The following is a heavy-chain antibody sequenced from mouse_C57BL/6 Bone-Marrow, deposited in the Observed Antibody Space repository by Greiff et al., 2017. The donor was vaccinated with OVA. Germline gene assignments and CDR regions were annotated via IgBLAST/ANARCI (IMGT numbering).Heavy chain of an antibody. CDR2: LNPNYGTT. Sequence: EVQLQQSGPELVKPGASVTISCKASGYSFPDYNMNWVQQSNGKSLEWIGVLNPNYGTTSYNQKFKGKATLTVDQSSSTAYMQLNSLTSEDAAVYYCARGRGCAYWGQGTLVTVSA. V-gene: IGHV1-39*01. J-gene: IGHJ3*01. CDR3: ARGRGCAY. CDR1: GYSFPDYN.